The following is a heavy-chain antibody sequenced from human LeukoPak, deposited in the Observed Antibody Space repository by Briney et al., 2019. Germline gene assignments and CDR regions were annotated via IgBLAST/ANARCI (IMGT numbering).Heavy chain of an antibody. CDR3: ARGRSGRYGDYVSGWFDP. CDR1: GGSISSGGYY. V-gene: IGHV4-31*03. CDR2: IYYSGST. J-gene: IGHJ5*02. D-gene: IGHD4-17*01. Sequence: KPSETLSLTCTVSGGSISSGGYYWSWIRQHPGKGLEWIGYIYYSGSTYYNPSLKSRVTISVDTSKNQFSLKLSSVTAADTAVYYCARGRSGRYGDYVSGWFDPWGQGTLVTVSS.